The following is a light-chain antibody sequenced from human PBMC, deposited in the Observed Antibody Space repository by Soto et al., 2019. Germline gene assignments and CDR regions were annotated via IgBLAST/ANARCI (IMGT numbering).Light chain of an antibody. J-gene: IGKJ1*01. CDR1: QTIRGY. CDR3: QQYNNYPRT. V-gene: IGKV1-5*03. CDR2: KAS. Sequence: DIQMTQSPSTLSASVGDRVTITCRASQTIRGYLAWYQQKPGKAPKLLIYKASTLESGVPSRFSGSGSGTEFTLTISNLQPDDFATYFCQQYNNYPRTFGQGTKVDIK.